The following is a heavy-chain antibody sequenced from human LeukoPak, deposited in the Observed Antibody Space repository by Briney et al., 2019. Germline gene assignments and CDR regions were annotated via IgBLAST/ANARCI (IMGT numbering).Heavy chain of an antibody. Sequence: SETLSLTCTVSGGSITSFYWSWIRQPPGKRPEWIGYVYYSGNTFYNPSLESRVTISVDTSKNHISLKLNSITAADTAMYYCARAGTTRGGWPIWGQGTVVTVS. D-gene: IGHD6-19*01. CDR2: VYYSGNT. CDR3: ARAGTTRGGWPI. V-gene: IGHV4-59*01. J-gene: IGHJ3*02. CDR1: GGSITSFY.